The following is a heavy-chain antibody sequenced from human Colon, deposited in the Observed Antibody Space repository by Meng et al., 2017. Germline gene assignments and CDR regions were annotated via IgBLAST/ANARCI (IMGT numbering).Heavy chain of an antibody. D-gene: IGHD3-10*01. CDR3: ARAPFYSDSGTFYSNFDY. CDR1: VGSISSGGYS. V-gene: IGHV4-30-2*01. CDR2: IYHSGST. J-gene: IGHJ4*02. Sequence: QLQLQESGSGLVKPSQTLSLTCAVSVGSISSGGYSWSWIRQPPGKGLEWIGYIYHSGSTYYNPSLKSRVTISVDRSKNQFSLKLSSVIAADTAVYYCARAPFYSDSGTFYSNFDYWGQGTLVTSPQ.